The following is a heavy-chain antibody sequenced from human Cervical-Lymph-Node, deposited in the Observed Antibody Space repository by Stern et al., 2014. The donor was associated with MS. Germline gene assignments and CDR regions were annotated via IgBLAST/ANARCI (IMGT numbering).Heavy chain of an antibody. J-gene: IGHJ1*01. V-gene: IGHV4-61*02. CDR2: IHTSGST. CDR1: GDSVTSGRYY. CDR3: ARDPGSGSNRDTYYYDH. D-gene: IGHD1-26*01. Sequence: QLQESGPGLVKPSQTLSLTCTVSGDSVTSGRYYWSWIRQPAGKGLEWVGRIHTSGSTNYNPSLWGRVTVSLDMSKNQFPLRLPSVTAADTAVYFCARDPGSGSNRDTYYYDHWGQGALVTVSS.